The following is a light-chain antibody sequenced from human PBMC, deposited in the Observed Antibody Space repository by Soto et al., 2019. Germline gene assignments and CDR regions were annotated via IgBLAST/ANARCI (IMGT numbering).Light chain of an antibody. CDR3: QQYSIWRT. CDR1: ESVSTN. CDR2: AAS. J-gene: IGKJ1*01. V-gene: IGKV3-15*01. Sequence: EIAMTQSPATLSLAPGERVTLSCRASESVSTNLAWYQQKAGQARRLLIYAASTRATGIPARFSGSGSGTEFTLTISSLQSEDFAVYYCQQYSIWRTFGQGTKVEIK.